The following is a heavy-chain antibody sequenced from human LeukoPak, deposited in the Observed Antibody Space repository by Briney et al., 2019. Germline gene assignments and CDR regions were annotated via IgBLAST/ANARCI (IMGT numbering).Heavy chain of an antibody. Sequence: GGSLRLSCAASGFTFSSYWMHWVRQAPGKGLEWVANIKQDGSEKYYVDSVKGRFTISRDNAKNSLFLQMNSLRAEDTAVYYCVTKDGYNFDYWGQGTLVTVSS. V-gene: IGHV3-7*01. CDR1: GFTFSSYW. CDR2: IKQDGSEK. CDR3: VTKDGYNFDY. D-gene: IGHD5-24*01. J-gene: IGHJ4*02.